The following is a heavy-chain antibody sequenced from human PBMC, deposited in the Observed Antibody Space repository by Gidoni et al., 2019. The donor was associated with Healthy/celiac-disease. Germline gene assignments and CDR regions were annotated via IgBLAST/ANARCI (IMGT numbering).Heavy chain of an antibody. V-gene: IGHV4-61*01. CDR1: GGPVSSGSYF. CDR2: IYYSGST. CDR3: ARAKKSGYCSGGSCYPLNHFDY. J-gene: IGHJ4*02. Sequence: QVQLQESGPGLVKPSETLSLTCTVSGGPVSSGSYFWSWIRQPPGKGLEWIGYIYYSGSTNYSTSRKGRVTISVDTSKNQFSLKLSSVTAADTAVYYCARAKKSGYCSGGSCYPLNHFDYWGQGTLVTVSS. D-gene: IGHD2-15*01.